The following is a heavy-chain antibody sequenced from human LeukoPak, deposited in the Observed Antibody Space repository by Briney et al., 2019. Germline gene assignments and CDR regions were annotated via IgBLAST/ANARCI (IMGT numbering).Heavy chain of an antibody. Sequence: GGSLRLSCAATGLSVSSNFMSWVRQAPGKGLEWVSVIYGGGSTYYADSVKGRFTISRDSPKDTLYLQMNSLRVEDTAVYYCASWPVGWYGEDSWGQGTLVTVSS. V-gene: IGHV3-53*01. J-gene: IGHJ4*02. CDR3: ASWPVGWYGEDS. D-gene: IGHD6-19*01. CDR2: IYGGGST. CDR1: GLSVSSNF.